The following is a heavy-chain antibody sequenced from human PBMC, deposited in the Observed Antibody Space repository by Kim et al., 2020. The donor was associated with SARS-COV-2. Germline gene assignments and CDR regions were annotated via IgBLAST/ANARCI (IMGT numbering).Heavy chain of an antibody. V-gene: IGHV3-53*01. CDR3: ARGTYYYDSSGYYSLGAFDI. Sequence: GGSLRLSCAASGFTVSSNYMSWVRQAPGKGLEWVSVIYSGGSTYYADSVKGRFTISRDNSKNTLYLQMNSLRAEDTAVYYCARGTYYYDSSGYYSLGAFDIWGQGTMVTVSS. D-gene: IGHD3-22*01. CDR2: IYSGGST. CDR1: GFTVSSNY. J-gene: IGHJ3*02.